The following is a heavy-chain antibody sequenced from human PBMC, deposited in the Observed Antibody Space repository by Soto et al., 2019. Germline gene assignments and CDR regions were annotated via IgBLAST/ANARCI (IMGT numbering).Heavy chain of an antibody. CDR3: ARVVTGCDYYYYGMDV. CDR2: IYHSGST. J-gene: IGHJ6*02. Sequence: QLQLQESGSGLVKPSQTLSLTCAVSGGSISSGGYSWSWIRQPPGKGLEWIGYIYHSGSTYYNPSLKSRVTISGDRSKNQFSLKLSSVTAADTGVYYCARVVTGCDYYYYGMDVWGQGTKVTVSS. CDR1: GGSISSGGYS. V-gene: IGHV4-30-2*01. D-gene: IGHD1-20*01.